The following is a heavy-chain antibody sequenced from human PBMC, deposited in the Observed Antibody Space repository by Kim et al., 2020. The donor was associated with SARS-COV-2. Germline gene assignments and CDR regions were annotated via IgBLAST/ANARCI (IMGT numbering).Heavy chain of an antibody. V-gene: IGHV4-59*01. Sequence: SGNTDYNPSRRSRVTISMDTSKNQFSMKLNSVTAADTAIYYCTRYWSGLDYWGQGSLVSVSS. J-gene: IGHJ4*02. D-gene: IGHD3-3*01. CDR3: TRYWSGLDY. CDR2: SGNT.